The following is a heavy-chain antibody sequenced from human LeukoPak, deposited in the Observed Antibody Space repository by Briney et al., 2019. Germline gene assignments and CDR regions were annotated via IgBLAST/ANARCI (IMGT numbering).Heavy chain of an antibody. CDR1: GVSISSYY. CDR2: IYYSGNT. Sequence: PSETLSLTCTVSGVSISSYYWSWIRQPPGKGLEYIGYIYYSGNTNYNPPLKSRVTISVDTSKNQFSLKLSSVTAADTAVYYCARGTSSLDYWGQGTLVTVSS. CDR3: ARGTSSLDY. V-gene: IGHV4-59*01. J-gene: IGHJ4*02.